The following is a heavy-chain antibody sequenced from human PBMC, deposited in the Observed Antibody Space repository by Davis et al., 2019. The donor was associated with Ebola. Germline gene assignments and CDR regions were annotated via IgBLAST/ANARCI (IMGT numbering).Heavy chain of an antibody. D-gene: IGHD3-22*01. CDR2: TSYDGSDK. J-gene: IGHJ4*02. Sequence: PGGSLRLSCAASGFTFSNFAIQWVRQTPGKGLEWVAVTSYDGSDKYHADSVKGRFTISRDNSKKMSYLQMNSLRAEDTAVYYCARGRGSSCYGGIDDWGQGTLVTVSS. V-gene: IGHV3-30-3*01. CDR1: GFTFSNFA. CDR3: ARGRGSSCYGGIDD.